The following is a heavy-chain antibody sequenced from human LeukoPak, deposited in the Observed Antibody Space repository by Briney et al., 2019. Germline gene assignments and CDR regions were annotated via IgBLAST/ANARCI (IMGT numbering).Heavy chain of an antibody. CDR2: IYYSGST. CDR3: ARAMVRGAANDY. J-gene: IGHJ4*02. CDR1: GGSISSYY. D-gene: IGHD3-10*01. V-gene: IGHV4-59*01. Sequence: SETLSFTCTVSGGSISSYYWSWIRQPPGKGLEWIGYIYYSGSTNYNPSLKSRVTISVDTSKNQFSLKLSSVTAADTAVYYCARAMVRGAANDYWGQGTLVTVSS.